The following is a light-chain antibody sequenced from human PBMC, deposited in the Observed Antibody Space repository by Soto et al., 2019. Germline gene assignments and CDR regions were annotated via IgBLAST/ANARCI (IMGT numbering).Light chain of an antibody. CDR2: DAS. Sequence: SVGDRVTITCRASQSISNWLAWYQQKPGKAPKLLINDASSLESGVPSRFSGSGSGTEFTLTISSLQPDDFATYYCQQYNSFSGTFGQGTKVDIK. CDR1: QSISNW. J-gene: IGKJ1*01. V-gene: IGKV1-5*01. CDR3: QQYNSFSGT.